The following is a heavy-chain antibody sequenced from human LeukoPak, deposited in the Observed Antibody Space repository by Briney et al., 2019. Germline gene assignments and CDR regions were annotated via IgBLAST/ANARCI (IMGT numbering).Heavy chain of an antibody. CDR3: ASQSSAGEWFDP. CDR2: INPSGGST. D-gene: IGHD7-27*01. CDR1: GYTFTGYY. J-gene: IGHJ5*02. Sequence: ASVKVSCKASGYTFTGYYMHWVRQAPGQGLEWMGIINPSGGSTSYAQKFQGRVTMTRDMSTSTVYMELSSLRSEDTAVYYCASQSSAGEWFDPWGQGTLVTVSS. V-gene: IGHV1-46*01.